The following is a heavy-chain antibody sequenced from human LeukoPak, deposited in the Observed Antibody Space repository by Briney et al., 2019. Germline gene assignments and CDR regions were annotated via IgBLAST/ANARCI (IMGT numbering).Heavy chain of an antibody. CDR2: ISWDGGST. Sequence: GGSLRLSCAASGFTFDDYTMHWVRQAPGKGLEWVSLISWDGGSTYYADSVKGRFTISRDNSKNSLYLQMNSLRTEDTALYYCAKGIIAVAAHTNPPGYWGQGTLVTVSS. V-gene: IGHV3-43*01. CDR1: GFTFDDYT. J-gene: IGHJ4*02. D-gene: IGHD6-19*01. CDR3: AKGIIAVAAHTNPPGY.